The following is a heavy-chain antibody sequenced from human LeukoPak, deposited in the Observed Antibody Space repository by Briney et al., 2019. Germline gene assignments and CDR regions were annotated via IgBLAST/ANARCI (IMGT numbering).Heavy chain of an antibody. J-gene: IGHJ3*02. V-gene: IGHV3-48*03. CDR2: ISSSGSTI. Sequence: PGGSLRLSCAASGFTFSSYEMNWVRQAPGKGLEWVSYISSSGSTIYYADSVRGRFTISRDNAKNSLPLQMNSLRAEDTAVYYCAREPDYSSGWYMGDAFDIWGQGTMVTVSS. D-gene: IGHD6-19*01. CDR1: GFTFSSYE. CDR3: AREPDYSSGWYMGDAFDI.